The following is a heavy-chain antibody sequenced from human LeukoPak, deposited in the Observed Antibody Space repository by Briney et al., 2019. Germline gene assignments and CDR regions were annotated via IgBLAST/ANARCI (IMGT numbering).Heavy chain of an antibody. J-gene: IGHJ4*02. CDR2: ISAGGGST. D-gene: IGHD6-13*01. CDR3: AKDAAGPEY. Sequence: PGGSLRLSCAVSGLTFSDYSITWVGQAPGKGLFWVSGISAGGGSTYYADSVKGRFTISRDNSRNTLYLQMNSLRAEDTAVYYCAKDAAGPEYWGQGALVSASS. CDR1: GLTFSDYS. V-gene: IGHV3-23*01.